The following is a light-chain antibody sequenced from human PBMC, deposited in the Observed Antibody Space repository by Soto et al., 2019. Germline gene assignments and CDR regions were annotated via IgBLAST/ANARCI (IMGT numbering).Light chain of an antibody. CDR3: GTWDGDSYV. CDR1: SSNIGNNY. V-gene: IGLV1-51*01. J-gene: IGLJ1*01. CDR2: DNN. Sequence: HSVLTQSPSVSAAPGQKVTISCSGGSSNIGNNYVCWYHQLPGTAPKVLIYDNNKRPSGIADRFSGSKSGTSATLAITGLQTGGEGDYYCGTWDGDSYVFGTGTKVTV.